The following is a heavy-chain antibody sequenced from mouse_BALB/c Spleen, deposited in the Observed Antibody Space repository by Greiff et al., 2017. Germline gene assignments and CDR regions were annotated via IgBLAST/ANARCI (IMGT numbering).Heavy chain of an antibody. D-gene: IGHD2-10*02. CDR1: GFTFSSYA. J-gene: IGHJ2*01. CDR2: ISSGGST. CDR3: ARGGYGTDFDY. Sequence: EVQVVESGGGLVKPGGSLKLSCAASGFTFSSYAMSWVRQTPEKRLEWVASISSGGSTYYPDSVKGRFTISRDNARNILYLQMSSLRSEDTAMYYCARGGYGTDFDYWGQGTTLTVSS. V-gene: IGHV5-6-5*01.